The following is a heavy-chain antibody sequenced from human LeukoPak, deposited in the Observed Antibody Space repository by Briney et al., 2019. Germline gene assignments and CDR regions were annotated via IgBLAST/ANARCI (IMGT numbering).Heavy chain of an antibody. V-gene: IGHV1-69*06. CDR1: GGTFRSYA. CDR3: ARDRGDYGDYLSYFDY. Sequence: SVKVSCKASGGTFRSYAISWVRQAPGQGLEWMGGIIPIFGTANYAQKFQGRVTITADKSTSTAYMELRSLRSDDTAVYYCARDRGDYGDYLSYFDYWGQGTLVTVSS. D-gene: IGHD4-17*01. CDR2: IIPIFGTA. J-gene: IGHJ4*02.